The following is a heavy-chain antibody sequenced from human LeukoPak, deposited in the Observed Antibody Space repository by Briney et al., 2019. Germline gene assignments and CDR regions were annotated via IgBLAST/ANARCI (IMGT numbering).Heavy chain of an antibody. CDR1: GFTFDSFA. CDR2: ILGTGGRT. J-gene: IGHJ5*02. CDR3: AKGLGSYYSGQPSDR. V-gene: IGHV3-23*01. D-gene: IGHD3-10*01. Sequence: PGGSLRLSCAASGFTFDSFAMSWVRQPPGKGLEWVSVILGTGGRTYYTDSAKGRFTISRDNSKNMLYLQMNGLRAEDTAVYYCAKGLGSYYSGQPSDRWGQGTLVTVSS.